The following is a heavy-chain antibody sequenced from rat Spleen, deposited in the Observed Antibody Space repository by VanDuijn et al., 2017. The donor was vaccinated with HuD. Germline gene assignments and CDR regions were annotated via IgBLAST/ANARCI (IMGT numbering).Heavy chain of an antibody. Sequence: EVQLQESGPGLVKPSQSLSLTCSFTGYSITSGYGWNWIRKFPGNKLEWMGYINSAGSTNYNPSLKSRISITRDTSKNQFFLQVNSVTAEDTATYYCARGYYDGTQGFAYWGQGTLVTVSS. V-gene: IGHV3-3*01. CDR1: GYSITSGYG. CDR2: INSAGST. CDR3: ARGYYDGTQGFAY. J-gene: IGHJ3*01. D-gene: IGHD1-12*02.